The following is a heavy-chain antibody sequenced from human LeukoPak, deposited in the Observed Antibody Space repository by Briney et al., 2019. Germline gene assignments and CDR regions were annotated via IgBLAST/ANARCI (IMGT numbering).Heavy chain of an antibody. V-gene: IGHV3-66*01. CDR1: GFTFSSNY. D-gene: IGHD3-3*01. J-gene: IGHJ6*02. CDR2: IYSGGST. CDR3: ARETLRFLEGNYYGMDV. Sequence: GGSLRLSCAASGFTFSSNYMSWVRQAPGKGLEWVSVIYSGGSTYYADSVKGRFTIPRDNSKNTLYLQMNSLRAEDTAVYYCARETLRFLEGNYYGMDVWGQGTTVTVSS.